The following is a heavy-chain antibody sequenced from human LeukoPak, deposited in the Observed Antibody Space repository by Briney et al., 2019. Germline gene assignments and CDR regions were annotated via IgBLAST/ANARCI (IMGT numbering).Heavy chain of an antibody. Sequence: ASVKVSCKASGYTFSSYDINWVRQATGQGLEWMGWMNPNSGNTGYAQKFQGRVTITRNNSISTAYMEVSSLRSEDTAVYYCARGRGVGGNTVQLFYFWGKGTLVSVSS. CDR3: ARGRGVGGNTVQLFYF. V-gene: IGHV1-8*01. D-gene: IGHD1-1*01. CDR1: GYTFSSYD. J-gene: IGHJ4*02. CDR2: MNPNSGNT.